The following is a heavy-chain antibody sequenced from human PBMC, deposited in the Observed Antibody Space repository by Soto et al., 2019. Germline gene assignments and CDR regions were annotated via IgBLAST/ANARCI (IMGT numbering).Heavy chain of an antibody. CDR2: ISGSGGST. Sequence: GGSLRLSCAASGFTFSNYAVTWVRQAPGKGLEWVSTISGSGGSTYYADSVKGRFTISRDNSKNTLYLQMNSLRAEDTAVYFCARDLGDSFGPRWFDPWGQGTLVTVSS. CDR3: ARDLGDSFGPRWFDP. CDR1: GFTFSNYA. V-gene: IGHV3-23*01. D-gene: IGHD5-18*01. J-gene: IGHJ5*02.